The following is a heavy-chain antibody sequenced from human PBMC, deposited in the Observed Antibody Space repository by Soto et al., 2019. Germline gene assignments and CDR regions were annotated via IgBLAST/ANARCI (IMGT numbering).Heavy chain of an antibody. J-gene: IGHJ6*02. V-gene: IGHV2-5*02. CDR3: VHSRCGGDCLQSYSSHSYYGLDV. D-gene: IGHD2-21*02. CDR1: GLSLSTTGVG. Sequence: QITLKESGPTLVKPTQTLTLTCTFSGLSLSTTGVGVGWIRQPPGKALEWLALIYWDDDKRYSPSLKSRLTITXDXSXNXVVLTMTNMDPVDTATYYCVHSRCGGDCLQSYSSHSYYGLDVWGQGTTVTVSS. CDR2: IYWDDDK.